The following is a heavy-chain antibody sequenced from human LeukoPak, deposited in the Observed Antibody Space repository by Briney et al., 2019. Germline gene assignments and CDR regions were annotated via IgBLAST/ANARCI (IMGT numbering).Heavy chain of an antibody. CDR1: GGSISGYY. D-gene: IGHD3-22*01. J-gene: IGHJ4*02. Sequence: SETLSLTCAVYGGSISGYYWSWIRQPPGKGLEWIGEINHSGSTNYNPSLKSRVTISVDTSKNQFSLKLSSVTAADTAVYYCARIDYYDSSEHYWGQGTLVTVSS. CDR2: INHSGST. V-gene: IGHV4-34*01. CDR3: ARIDYYDSSEHY.